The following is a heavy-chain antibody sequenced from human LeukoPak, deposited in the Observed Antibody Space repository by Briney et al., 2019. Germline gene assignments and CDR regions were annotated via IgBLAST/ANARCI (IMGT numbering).Heavy chain of an antibody. V-gene: IGHV1-2*02. CDR2: INPNSGGT. CDR1: GYTFTDYY. J-gene: IGHJ4*02. D-gene: IGHD1-14*01. Sequence: ASVKVSCKASGYTFTDYYIHWVRQAPGQGLEWMGWINPNSGGTKYAQKFQGRVTMTRDTSIGTAYMELSRLRSDDTAVCYCARRPGYWGQGTLVTVSS. CDR3: ARRPGY.